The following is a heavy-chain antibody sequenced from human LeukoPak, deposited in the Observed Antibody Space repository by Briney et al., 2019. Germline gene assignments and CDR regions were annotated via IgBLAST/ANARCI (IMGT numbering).Heavy chain of an antibody. V-gene: IGHV3-15*01. D-gene: IGHD5-18*01. J-gene: IGHJ4*02. CDR3: TTDPDGDTATGDVDY. CDR2: IKSKTDGGTT. CDR1: GFTFSNAW. Sequence: PGGSLRLSCAASGFTFSNAWMSWVRQAPGKGLEWVGRIKSKTDGGTTDYAAPVKGRFTISRDDSKNTLYLQMSSLKTEDTAVYYCTTDPDGDTATGDVDYWGQGTLVTVSS.